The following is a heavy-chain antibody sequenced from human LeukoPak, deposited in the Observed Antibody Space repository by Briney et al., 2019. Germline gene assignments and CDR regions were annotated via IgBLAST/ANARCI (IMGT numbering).Heavy chain of an antibody. CDR2: IYSGGST. D-gene: IGHD2-21*02. Sequence: GGSLRLSCAASGFTFSSNYMSWVRQAPGKGLEWVSVIYSGGSTYYSDSVKGRFTISRDNSKNTLYLRMNSLRAEDTAVYYCARVSDCGGDCYPFDYWGQGTLVTVSS. CDR1: GFTFSSNY. V-gene: IGHV3-53*01. CDR3: ARVSDCGGDCYPFDY. J-gene: IGHJ4*02.